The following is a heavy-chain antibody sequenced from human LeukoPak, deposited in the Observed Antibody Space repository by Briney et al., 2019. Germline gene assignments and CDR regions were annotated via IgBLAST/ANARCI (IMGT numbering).Heavy chain of an antibody. V-gene: IGHV3-21*01. Sequence: PGGSLRLSCAASGFTLRSYTMNWVRQAPGKGLEWVSSIGISSNKIYYADSVKGRFIISRDNAKNLVYLQMNSLRAEDTAVYYCARDKATMVGPLDYWGQGTLVTVSS. CDR1: GFTLRSYT. CDR3: ARDKATMVGPLDY. D-gene: IGHD5-24*01. J-gene: IGHJ4*02. CDR2: IGISSNKI.